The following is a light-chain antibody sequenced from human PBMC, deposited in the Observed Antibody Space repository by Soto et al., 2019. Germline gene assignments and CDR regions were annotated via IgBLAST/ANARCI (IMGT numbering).Light chain of an antibody. CDR1: QSVSSN. CDR2: GAS. Sequence: EIVMTQSPATLSVSPGERATLSCRASQSVSSNLAWYQQKPGQAPRLLIYGASTSATGIPARFSGSGSGTEFTLTISSLQSEDVAVDYCQQYNNWPPFTFGPGTKVDIK. V-gene: IGKV3-15*01. CDR3: QQYNNWPPFT. J-gene: IGKJ3*01.